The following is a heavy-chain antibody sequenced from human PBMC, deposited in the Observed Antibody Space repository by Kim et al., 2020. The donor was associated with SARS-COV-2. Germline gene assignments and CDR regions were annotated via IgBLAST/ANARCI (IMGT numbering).Heavy chain of an antibody. D-gene: IGHD3-10*02. V-gene: IGHV3-72*01. Sequence: GGSLRLSCETSGFTFSDHFMEWVRQAPGKGLEWIGRSKDKVSSFITEYAASVKGRFTISRDDSKNLLYLQMNSLETEDTAVYYCARSYMFHGFDYWGQGTLVTVSS. CDR3: ARSYMFHGFDY. CDR1: GFTFSDHF. J-gene: IGHJ4*02. CDR2: SKDKVSSFIT.